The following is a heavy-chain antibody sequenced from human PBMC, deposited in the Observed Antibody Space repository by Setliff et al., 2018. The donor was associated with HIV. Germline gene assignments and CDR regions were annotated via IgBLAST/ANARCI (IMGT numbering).Heavy chain of an antibody. CDR1: GYTFTDYF. CDR2: INPHSGGT. V-gene: IGHV1-2*02. D-gene: IGHD3-10*01. Sequence: ASVKVSCKASGYTFTDYFMHWVRQAPGQGLEWMGWINPHSGGTEYAQKFQGRVTMTRDTSISTAYMELSRLRSDDTAVYFCARVFYYGSGSHYESSFDSWGQGTLVTVS. J-gene: IGHJ5*01. CDR3: ARVFYYGSGSHYESSFDS.